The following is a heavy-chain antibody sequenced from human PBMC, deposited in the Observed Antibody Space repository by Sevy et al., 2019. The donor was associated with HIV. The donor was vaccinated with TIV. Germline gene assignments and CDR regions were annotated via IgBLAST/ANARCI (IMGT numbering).Heavy chain of an antibody. CDR2: ISWSSGNI. Sequence: GGSLRLSCAASGFTFDDYTMNWVRQAPGKGLEWVSGISWSSGNIAYADSVEGRFTISRDNAKNSLYRQMNSLRVEDTALYYCVKDRSGSYSFDYWGQGTLVTVSS. CDR3: VKDRSGSYSFDY. J-gene: IGHJ4*02. CDR1: GFTFDDYT. D-gene: IGHD1-26*01. V-gene: IGHV3-9*01.